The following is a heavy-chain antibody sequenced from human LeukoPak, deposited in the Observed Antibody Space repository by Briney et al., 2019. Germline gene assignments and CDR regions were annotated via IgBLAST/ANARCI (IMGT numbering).Heavy chain of an antibody. CDR1: GFTFSSYA. J-gene: IGHJ4*02. CDR3: ARTTLNSWYDY. V-gene: IGHV3-23*01. Sequence: GGSLRLSCAASGFTFSSYAMSWVRRAPGKGLEWVSAISGSGGSTYYADSVKGRFTISRGNSKNTLYLQMNSLRAEDTAVYYCARTTLNSWYDYWGQGTLVTVSS. D-gene: IGHD6-13*01. CDR2: ISGSGGST.